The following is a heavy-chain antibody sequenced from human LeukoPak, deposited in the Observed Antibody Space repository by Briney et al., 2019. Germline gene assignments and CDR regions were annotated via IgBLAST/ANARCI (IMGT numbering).Heavy chain of an antibody. D-gene: IGHD1-26*01. Sequence: GGSLRLSCAASGFTFTNAWMNWVRQAPGKGLEWVGRIKSKADGETIDYAAPVKGRFTFSRDDSKNMLYLQMNSLRAEDTAVYYCAKVGSYGPYYFDNWGQGTLVTVSS. CDR1: GFTFTNAW. J-gene: IGHJ4*02. V-gene: IGHV3-15*07. CDR2: IKSKADGETI. CDR3: AKVGSYGPYYFDN.